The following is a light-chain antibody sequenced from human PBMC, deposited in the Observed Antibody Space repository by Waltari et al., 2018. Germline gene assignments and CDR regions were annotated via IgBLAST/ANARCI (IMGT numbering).Light chain of an antibody. J-gene: IGKJ4*01. CDR2: SAS. V-gene: IGKV1-5*03. Sequence: DIQMTQSPSTLSASVGDRVTISCRASHSISTWLAWYQQKPGKAPQLLIYSASNLESGVPSRFSGSGSGTEFTLTINSLQPDDAATYYCQQYDSYSITFGGGTKVEIK. CDR1: HSISTW. CDR3: QQYDSYSIT.